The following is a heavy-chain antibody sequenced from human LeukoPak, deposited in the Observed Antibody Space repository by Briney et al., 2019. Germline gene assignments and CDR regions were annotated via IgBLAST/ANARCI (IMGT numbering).Heavy chain of an antibody. CDR2: IYYSGST. D-gene: IGHD3-10*01. CDR3: ARGRNEDYYGSGTPLTTFDY. CDR1: GGSISSYY. V-gene: IGHV4-59*01. J-gene: IGHJ4*02. Sequence: PSETLTLTCTVSGGSISSYYWSWIRQPPGKGLEWIGYIYYSGSTYYNPSLKSRVTISVDTSKNQFSLKLSSVTAADTAVYYCARGRNEDYYGSGTPLTTFDYWGQGTLVTVSS.